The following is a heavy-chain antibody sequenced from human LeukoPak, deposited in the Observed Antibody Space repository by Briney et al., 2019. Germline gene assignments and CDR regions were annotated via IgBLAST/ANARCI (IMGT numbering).Heavy chain of an antibody. CDR2: IKQDGGEK. Sequence: PGGSLRLSCAASGFTFSSYWMSWVRQAPGKGLEWVANIKQDGGEKYYVDSVKGRFTISRDNAKNSLYLQMNSLRAEDTAVYYCARAGRGDSSTYYYFDYWGQGTLVTVSS. J-gene: IGHJ4*02. D-gene: IGHD3-22*01. CDR1: GFTFSSYW. V-gene: IGHV3-7*01. CDR3: ARAGRGDSSTYYYFDY.